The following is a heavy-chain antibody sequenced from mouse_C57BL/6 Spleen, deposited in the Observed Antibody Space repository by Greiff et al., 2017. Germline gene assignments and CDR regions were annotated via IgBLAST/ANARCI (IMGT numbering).Heavy chain of an antibody. V-gene: IGHV5-16*01. J-gene: IGHJ2*01. Sequence: EVKLVESEGGLVQPGSSMKLSCTASGFTFSDYYMAWVRQVPEKGLEWVANINYDGSSTYYLDSLKSRFIISRDNAKNILYLQMSSLKSEDTATYYCARVWEGNYFDYWGQGTTLTVSS. CDR1: GFTFSDYY. CDR2: INYDGSST. CDR3: ARVWEGNYFDY. D-gene: IGHD4-1*01.